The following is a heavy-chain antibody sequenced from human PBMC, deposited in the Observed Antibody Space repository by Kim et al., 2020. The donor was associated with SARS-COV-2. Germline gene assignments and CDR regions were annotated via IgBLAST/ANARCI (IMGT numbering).Heavy chain of an antibody. Sequence: GGSLRLSCAASGFTFSSYWMSWVRQAPGKGLEWVANIKQDGSEKYYVDSVKGRFTISRDNAKNSLYLQMNSLRAEDTAVYYCARDRTKMTLLEWLPHYYYGMDVWGQGTTVTVSS. CDR2: IKQDGSEK. CDR3: ARDRTKMTLLEWLPHYYYGMDV. CDR1: GFTFSSYW. V-gene: IGHV3-7*03. D-gene: IGHD3-3*01. J-gene: IGHJ6*02.